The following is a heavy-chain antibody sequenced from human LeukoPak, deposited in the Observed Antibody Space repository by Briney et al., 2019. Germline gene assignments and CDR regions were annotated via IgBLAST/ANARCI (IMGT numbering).Heavy chain of an antibody. Sequence: PGGSLRLSCAASGFTFSSYAMSWVRQAPGKGLEWVSVISGSGGSTYYADSVKGRFTISRDYSKNTLYLQMNSLRAEDTAVYFCATDLGGPGISTIRGLIDWGQGTLVTVSS. V-gene: IGHV3-23*01. J-gene: IGHJ4*02. CDR1: GFTFSSYA. CDR2: ISGSGGST. D-gene: IGHD3-10*01. CDR3: ATDLGGPGISTIRGLID.